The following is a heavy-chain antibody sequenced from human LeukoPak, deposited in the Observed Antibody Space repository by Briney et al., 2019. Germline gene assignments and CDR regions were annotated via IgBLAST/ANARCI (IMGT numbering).Heavy chain of an antibody. V-gene: IGHV3-30-3*01. D-gene: IGHD5-12*01. CDR1: GFNFDNFA. Sequence: GGSLRLSCVVSGFNFDNFAMHWVRQPLGKGLEWVAVISYDGSNKYYADSVKGRFTISRDNSKNTLYLQMNSLRAEDTAVYYCARVVSGYDANDAFDIWGQGTMVTVSS. J-gene: IGHJ3*02. CDR2: ISYDGSNK. CDR3: ARVVSGYDANDAFDI.